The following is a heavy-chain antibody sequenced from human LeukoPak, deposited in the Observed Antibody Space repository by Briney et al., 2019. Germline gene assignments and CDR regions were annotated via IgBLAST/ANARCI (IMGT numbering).Heavy chain of an antibody. J-gene: IGHJ4*02. Sequence: ASVKVSCKASGYTFTGYYMHWVRQAPGQGLEWMGRINPNSGGTNYAQKLQGRVTTTRDTSISTAYMELSRLRSADTAVYYCARNYVTATLVDFDYRGQGTLVTVSS. V-gene: IGHV1-2*06. CDR3: ARNYVTATLVDFDY. CDR2: INPNSGGT. CDR1: GYTFTGYY. D-gene: IGHD2-21*02.